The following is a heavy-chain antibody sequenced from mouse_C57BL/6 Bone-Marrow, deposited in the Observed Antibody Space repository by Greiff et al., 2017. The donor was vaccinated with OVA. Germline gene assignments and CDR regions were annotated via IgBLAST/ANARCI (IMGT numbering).Heavy chain of an antibody. CDR2: IRNKPNGSTT. J-gene: IGHJ2*01. Sequence: EVQRVESGGGLVQPGDSLSLSCAASGFTFTNYYMSWVRQPPGKALEWLAFIRNKPNGSTTEYSASVKGRFTISRANSPSILYLQMNALRAEDSATYYCARYKGRVAVDYFDYWGQGTALTVSS. V-gene: IGHV7-3*01. D-gene: IGHD1-1*01. CDR3: ARYKGRVAVDYFDY. CDR1: GFTFTNYY.